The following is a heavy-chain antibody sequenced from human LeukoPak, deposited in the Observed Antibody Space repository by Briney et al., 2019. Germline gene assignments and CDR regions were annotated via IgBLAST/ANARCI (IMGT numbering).Heavy chain of an antibody. J-gene: IGHJ4*02. CDR2: IIPIFGIA. D-gene: IGHD3-16*01. Sequence: ASVKVSCKASGGTFSSYAISWVRQAPGQGLEWMGRIIPIFGIANYAQKFQGRVTITADKSTSTAYVELSSLRSEDTAVYYCARVERGATDYWGQGTLVTVSS. CDR3: ARVERGATDY. V-gene: IGHV1-69*04. CDR1: GGTFSSYA.